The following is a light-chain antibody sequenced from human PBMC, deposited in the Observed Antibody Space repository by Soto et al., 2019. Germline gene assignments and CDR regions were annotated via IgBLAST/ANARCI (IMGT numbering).Light chain of an antibody. CDR1: QSISSW. CDR2: DAS. Sequence: DIQRTQSPSTLSASVGDRVTITCRASQSISSWLAWYQQKPGKVPKLLIYDASSLESGVTSRFSGSGSGTEFTLTIRSLQPDDFETYYCKQSRSLPLTFGGGTKVDI. CDR3: KQSRSLPLT. J-gene: IGKJ4*01. V-gene: IGKV1-5*01.